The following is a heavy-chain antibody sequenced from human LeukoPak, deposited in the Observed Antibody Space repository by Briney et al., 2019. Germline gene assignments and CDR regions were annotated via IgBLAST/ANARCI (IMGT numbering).Heavy chain of an antibody. D-gene: IGHD6-19*01. CDR2: MWYDGSNK. Sequence: GRSLRLSCAASGFTFSSYGMHWVRQAPGKGLEWVAVMWYDGSNKYYADSVKGRFTISRDNSKNTLYLQMNSLRAEDTAVYYCATAGYSSGWYPDYWGQGTLVTVSS. J-gene: IGHJ4*02. V-gene: IGHV3-33*01. CDR3: ATAGYSSGWYPDY. CDR1: GFTFSSYG.